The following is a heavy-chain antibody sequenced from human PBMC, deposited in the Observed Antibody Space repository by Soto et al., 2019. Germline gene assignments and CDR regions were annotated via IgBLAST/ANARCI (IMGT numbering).Heavy chain of an antibody. D-gene: IGHD3-22*01. CDR3: ARTRGYYYDSSGYYCDAFDL. J-gene: IGHJ3*01. Sequence: PSETLSLTCTVSGGPVSSGSYYWSWIRQPPGKGLEWIGYIYYSGSTNYNPSLKSRVTISVDTSKNQFSLKLSSVTAADTAVYYCARTRGYYYDSSGYYCDAFDLWGQGTMVTVSS. V-gene: IGHV4-61*01. CDR2: IYYSGST. CDR1: GGPVSSGSYY.